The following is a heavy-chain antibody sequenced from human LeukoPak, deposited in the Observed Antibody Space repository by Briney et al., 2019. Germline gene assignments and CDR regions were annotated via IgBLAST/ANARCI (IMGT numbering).Heavy chain of an antibody. Sequence: GESLKISCKGSGYSFTSYRIGWVRQMPGKGLEWMGIIYPGDSDTRYSPSFQGQATISADKSISTAYLQWSSLKASDTAMYYCARQAGAVAGTENYFDYWGQGTLVTVSS. CDR3: ARQAGAVAGTENYFDY. CDR2: IYPGDSDT. D-gene: IGHD6-19*01. CDR1: GYSFTSYR. J-gene: IGHJ4*02. V-gene: IGHV5-51*01.